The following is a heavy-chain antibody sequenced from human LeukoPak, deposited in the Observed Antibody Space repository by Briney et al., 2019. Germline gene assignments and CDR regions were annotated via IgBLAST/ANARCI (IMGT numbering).Heavy chain of an antibody. V-gene: IGHV5-51*01. CDR1: GYSFTSYW. CDR3: ARVRITIFGVVPYYFDY. CDR2: IYPGDSDT. Sequence: GEALKISCKGSGYSFTSYWIGWVRPMPGKGLEWMGIIYPGDSDTRYSPSFQGQVTISADKSISTAYLQWSSLKASDTAMYYCARVRITIFGVVPYYFDYWGQGTLVTVSS. D-gene: IGHD3-3*01. J-gene: IGHJ4*02.